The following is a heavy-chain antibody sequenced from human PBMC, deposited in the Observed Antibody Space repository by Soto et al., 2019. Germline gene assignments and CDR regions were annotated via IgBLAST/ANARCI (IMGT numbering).Heavy chain of an antibody. CDR3: ARDLAWAFDS. D-gene: IGHD1-26*01. V-gene: IGHV3-48*02. J-gene: IGHJ4*02. CDR2: IGGSGGSI. Sequence: GGSLRLSCAASGFTFSTFSMNWVRQAPGKGLEWLSYIGGSGGSISYADSVKGRFTISRDNGKDTLYLQMSSLRDEDTAVYYCARDLAWAFDSWGQGALVTVSS. CDR1: GFTFSTFS.